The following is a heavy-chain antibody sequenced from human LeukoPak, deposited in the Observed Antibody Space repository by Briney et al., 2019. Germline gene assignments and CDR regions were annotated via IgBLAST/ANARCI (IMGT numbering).Heavy chain of an antibody. V-gene: IGHV3-21*01. J-gene: IGHJ5*02. CDR3: ARDPRYCSSTSRYPPHNWFDP. D-gene: IGHD2-2*01. CDR1: GFTFSSYS. CDR2: ISSSSSYI. Sequence: GGSLRLSCAASGFTFSSYSMNWVRQAPGKGLEWVSSISSSSSYIYYADSVKGRFTISRDNAKNSLYLQMNSLRAEDTAVYYCARDPRYCSSTSRYPPHNWFDPWGQGTLVTVSS.